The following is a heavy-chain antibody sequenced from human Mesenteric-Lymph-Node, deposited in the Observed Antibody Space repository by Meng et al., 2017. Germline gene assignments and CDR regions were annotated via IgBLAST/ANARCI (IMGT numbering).Heavy chain of an antibody. D-gene: IGHD4-17*01. V-gene: IGHV4-4*02. J-gene: IGHJ4*02. CDR2: IYHSGST. Sequence: QVQLQESGPGLVTPAGPLSLTCAVSGSSINSSNWWSWVRPPPGKGLEWIGEIYHSGSTNYNPSLKSRVTISVDKSQNQFSLKLSSVTAADTAVYYCARDPGTVTDYWGQGTLVTVSS. CDR1: GSSINSSNW. CDR3: ARDPGTVTDY.